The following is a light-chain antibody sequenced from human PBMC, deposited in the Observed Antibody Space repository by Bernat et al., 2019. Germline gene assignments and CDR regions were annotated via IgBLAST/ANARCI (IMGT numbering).Light chain of an antibody. CDR2: EDD. CDR1: SGSIASKF. CDR3: QSYDSTNQV. V-gene: IGLV6-57*01. J-gene: IGLJ2*01. Sequence: NFMLTQLHSVSEAPGKTVTISCTRSSGSIASKFVQWYQQRPGSSPTIVIYEDDQRPSGVPDRFSGSIDRSSNSASLTISGLKTEDEADYYCQSYDSTNQVFGGGTKLTVL.